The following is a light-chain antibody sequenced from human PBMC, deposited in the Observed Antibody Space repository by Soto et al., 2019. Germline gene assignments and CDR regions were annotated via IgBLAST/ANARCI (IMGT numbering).Light chain of an antibody. CDR2: GNS. V-gene: IGLV1-40*01. Sequence: QPVLTQPPSVSGAPGQRVTISCTGSSSNIGAGYDVHWYQQLPGTAPKPLIYGNSNRPSGVPDRFSGSKSGTSASLAITGLQAEDEADYYCQSYDSSLSAVVFGGGTKLTVL. CDR1: SSNIGAGYD. J-gene: IGLJ2*01. CDR3: QSYDSSLSAVV.